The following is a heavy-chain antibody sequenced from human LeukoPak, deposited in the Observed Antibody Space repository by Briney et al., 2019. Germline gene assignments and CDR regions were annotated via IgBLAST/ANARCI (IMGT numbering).Heavy chain of an antibody. V-gene: IGHV4-59*08. D-gene: IGHD3-16*02. CDR2: IYYSGST. CDR1: GGSISSYY. CDR3: AISPYDYVWGSYRALDAFDI. Sequence: SETLSLTCTVSGGSISSYYWSWIRHPPGKGLEWIGYIYYSGSTNYNPSLKSRVTISVDTSKNQFSLKLSSVTAADTAVYYCAISPYDYVWGSYRALDAFDIWGQGTMVTVSS. J-gene: IGHJ3*02.